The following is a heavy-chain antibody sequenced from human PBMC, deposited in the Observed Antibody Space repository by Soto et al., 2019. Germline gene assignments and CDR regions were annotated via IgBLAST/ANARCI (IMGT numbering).Heavy chain of an antibody. CDR2: IYYSGST. Sequence: SETLSLTCTVSGGSISSGDYYWSWIRQPPGNGLEWIGYIYYSGSTYYNPSLKSRVTISVDTSKNQFSLKLSSVTAADTAVYYCARDFMSYYYGMDVWGQGTTVTVYS. V-gene: IGHV4-30-4*01. CDR3: ARDFMSYYYGMDV. CDR1: GGSISSGDYY. J-gene: IGHJ6*02.